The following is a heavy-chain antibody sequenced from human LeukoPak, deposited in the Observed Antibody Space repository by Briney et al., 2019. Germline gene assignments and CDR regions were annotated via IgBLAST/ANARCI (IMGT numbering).Heavy chain of an antibody. CDR2: INPNSGGT. V-gene: IGHV1-2*02. CDR1: GYTFTGYY. Sequence: ASVKVSCKASGYTFTGYYMHWVRQAPGQGLEWMGWINPNSGGTNYAQKFQGRVTLTRDTSISTACMELSRLRSDDTAVYYCARARDSSGWYYHYWGQGTLVTVSS. J-gene: IGHJ4*02. D-gene: IGHD6-19*01. CDR3: ARARDSSGWYYHY.